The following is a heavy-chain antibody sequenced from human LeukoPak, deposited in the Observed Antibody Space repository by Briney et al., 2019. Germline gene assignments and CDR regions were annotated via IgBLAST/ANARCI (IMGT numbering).Heavy chain of an antibody. CDR1: GYTFNRYG. J-gene: IGHJ4*02. CDR2: ISCYNGDT. Sequence: ASVKVSCKASGYTFNRYGISWVRQAPGQGLEWMGWISCYNGDTKYAQKFQGRVTMTTDTSTSTAHMELRSLRSDDTAVYYCARDPSNTGGSYVYFDYWGQGALVTVSS. D-gene: IGHD2-8*02. V-gene: IGHV1-18*01. CDR3: ARDPSNTGGSYVYFDY.